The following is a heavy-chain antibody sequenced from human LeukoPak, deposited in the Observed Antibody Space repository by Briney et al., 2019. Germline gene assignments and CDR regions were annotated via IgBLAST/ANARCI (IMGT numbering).Heavy chain of an antibody. CDR2: IYYSGST. CDR1: GGSISSSSYY. D-gene: IGHD2-15*01. Sequence: SETLSLTCTVSGGSISSSSYYWGWIRQPPGKGLEWIGSIYYSGSTYYNPSLKSRVTISVDTSKNQFSLKLSSVTAADTAVYYCARDPRGYCSGGSCYSPDYWGQGTLVAVSS. J-gene: IGHJ4*02. CDR3: ARDPRGYCSGGSCYSPDY. V-gene: IGHV4-39*07.